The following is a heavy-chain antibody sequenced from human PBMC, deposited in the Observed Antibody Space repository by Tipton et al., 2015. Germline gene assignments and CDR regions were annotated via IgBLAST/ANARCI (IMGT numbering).Heavy chain of an antibody. CDR2: ISWDGSSI. V-gene: IGHV3-43*01. CDR3: TKGDQLGFEY. J-gene: IGHJ4*02. CDR1: GFTFDDYA. D-gene: IGHD2-2*01. Sequence: SLRLSCEASGFTFDDYAMHWVRQAPGKGLEWVSLISWDGSSIYYADSVKGRFTISRDNSKNSLYLQMKSLRTEDTALYYCTKGDQLGFEYWGQGTLVTVSS.